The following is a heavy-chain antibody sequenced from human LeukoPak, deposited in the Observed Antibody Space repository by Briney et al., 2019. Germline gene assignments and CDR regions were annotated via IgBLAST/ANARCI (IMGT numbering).Heavy chain of an antibody. CDR1: GGSISSSSYY. J-gene: IGHJ4*02. V-gene: IGHV4-39*01. D-gene: IGHD6-19*01. Sequence: SETLSLTCTVSGGSISSSSYYRGWIRQPPGKGLEWIGSIYYSGSTYYNPSLKSRVTISVDTSKNQFSLKLSSVTAADTAVYYCARRQIAVGYFDYWGQGTLVTVSS. CDR3: ARRQIAVGYFDY. CDR2: IYYSGST.